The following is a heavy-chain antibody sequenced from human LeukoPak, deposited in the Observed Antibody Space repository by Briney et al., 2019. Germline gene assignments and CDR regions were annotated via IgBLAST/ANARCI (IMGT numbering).Heavy chain of an antibody. CDR2: ISYDGSNK. V-gene: IGHV3-30-3*01. CDR1: GFTFSSYA. D-gene: IGHD5-18*01. CDR3: ARGGYSYGYETLNYFDY. J-gene: IGHJ4*02. Sequence: PGRSLRLSCAASGFTFSSYAMHRVRQAPGKGLEWVAVISYDGSNKYYADSVKGRFTISRDNSKNTLYLQMNSLRAEDTAVYYCARGGYSYGYETLNYFDYWGQGTLVTVSS.